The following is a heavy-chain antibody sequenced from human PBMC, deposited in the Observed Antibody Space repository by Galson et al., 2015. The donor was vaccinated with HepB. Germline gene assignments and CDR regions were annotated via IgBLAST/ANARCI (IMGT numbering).Heavy chain of an antibody. CDR2: ISYDGSNK. J-gene: IGHJ4*02. CDR3: ASDITMVRGDSDY. CDR1: GFTFSSYA. V-gene: IGHV3-30*04. Sequence: SLRLSCAASGFTFSSYAMHWVRQAPGKGLEWVAVISYDGSNKYYADSVKGRFTISRDNSKNTLYLQMNSLRAEDTAVYYCASDITMVRGDSDYWGQGTLVTVSS. D-gene: IGHD3-10*01.